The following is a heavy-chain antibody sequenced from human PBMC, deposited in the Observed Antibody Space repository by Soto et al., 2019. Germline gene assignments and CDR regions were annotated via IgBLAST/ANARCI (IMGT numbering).Heavy chain of an antibody. CDR3: AKEDYGDVDC. CDR2: ISGSGTGT. D-gene: IGHD4-17*01. V-gene: IGHV3-23*01. Sequence: GGSLRLSCAASGFTFSSFAMSWVRQAPGKGLQWVSSISGSGTGTYYAGSVRGRFTISRDNSKNTLYLQMNSLRADDTALYYCAKEDYGDVDCWGQGTLVTVSS. J-gene: IGHJ4*02. CDR1: GFTFSSFA.